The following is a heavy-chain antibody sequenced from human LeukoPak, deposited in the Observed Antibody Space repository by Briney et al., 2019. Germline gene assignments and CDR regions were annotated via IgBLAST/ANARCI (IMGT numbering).Heavy chain of an antibody. J-gene: IGHJ3*02. CDR1: GGTFSSYA. Sequence: SVKVSCKASGGTFSSYATSWVRQAPGQGLEWMGRIIPIFGIANYAQKFQGRVTITADKSTSTAYMELSSLRSEDTAVYYCARSSRTTDDAFDIWGQGTMVTVSS. CDR3: ARSSRTTDDAFDI. V-gene: IGHV1-69*04. D-gene: IGHD1-1*01. CDR2: IIPIFGIA.